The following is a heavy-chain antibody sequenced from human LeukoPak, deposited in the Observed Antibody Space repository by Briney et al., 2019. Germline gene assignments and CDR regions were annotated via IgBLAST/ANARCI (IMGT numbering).Heavy chain of an antibody. Sequence: GGSLRLSCAASGXIFSXYGXXWXXXAXGXGLXWVXXISHDQKNIYYADSVKGRFTISRDNSKNTVYLQMNSLRIEDTAVYYCAKVPVAGAIGWVDPWGQGTLVTVSS. CDR2: ISHDQKNI. V-gene: IGHV3-30*18. CDR1: GXIFSXYG. CDR3: AKVPVAGAIGWVDP. J-gene: IGHJ5*02. D-gene: IGHD2-2*02.